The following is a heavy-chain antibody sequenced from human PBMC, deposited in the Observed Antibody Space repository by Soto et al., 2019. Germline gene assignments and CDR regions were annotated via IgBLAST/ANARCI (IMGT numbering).Heavy chain of an antibody. Sequence: HPGGSLRLSCAASGFTFCSYGMHGVRQAPGKGLEWVAVISYDGSNKYYADSVKGRFTISRDNSKNTLYLQMNSLRAEDTAVYCCAKPLNLGTRVPQYDYWGQGTLVTVSS. J-gene: IGHJ4*02. CDR1: GFTFCSYG. CDR3: AKPLNLGTRVPQYDY. CDR2: ISYDGSNK. D-gene: IGHD1-1*01. V-gene: IGHV3-30*18.